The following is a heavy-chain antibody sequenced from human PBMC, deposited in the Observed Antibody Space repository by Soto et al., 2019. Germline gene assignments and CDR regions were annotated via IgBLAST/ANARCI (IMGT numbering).Heavy chain of an antibody. CDR3: ARRYDFWSGYYGMDV. CDR1: GYSFTSYW. D-gene: IGHD3-3*01. CDR2: IDPSDSYT. Sequence: GESLKISCKGSGYSFTSYWISWVRQMPGKGLEWMGRIDPSDSYTNYSPSLQGHVTISADKSISTAYLQWSSLKASDTAMYYCARRYDFWSGYYGMDVWGQGTTVTVSS. J-gene: IGHJ6*02. V-gene: IGHV5-10-1*01.